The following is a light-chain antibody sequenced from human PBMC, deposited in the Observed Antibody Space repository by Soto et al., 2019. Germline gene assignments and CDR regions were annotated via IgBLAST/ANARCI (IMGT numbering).Light chain of an antibody. CDR1: QSISSW. CDR3: QQYNSYPLT. CDR2: DAS. V-gene: IGKV1-5*01. Sequence: DIQMTQSPSTLSASIGDRVTITCRASQSISSWLAWYQQRPGKPPKLLVFDASGLESGVPSRFSGSGSGTEFTLTISRLQPDDFATYYCQQYNSYPLTFGQGTKVEIK. J-gene: IGKJ1*01.